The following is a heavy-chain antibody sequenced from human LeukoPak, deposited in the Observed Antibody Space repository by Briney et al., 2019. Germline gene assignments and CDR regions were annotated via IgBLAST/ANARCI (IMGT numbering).Heavy chain of an antibody. CDR1: ELTLNDGW. V-gene: IGHV3-15*01. Sequence: GGSLRLSCGVSELTLNDGWLTWVRQGPGKGVEWVGFIRSRVEGGTADYATTVKGRFTISRDDSKNMLYLQMNGLKTEDTAIYYCTKDLPITAGGVIVHWGQGALVTVSS. CDR2: IRSRVEGGTA. D-gene: IGHD3-16*01. CDR3: TKDLPITAGGVIVH. J-gene: IGHJ5*02.